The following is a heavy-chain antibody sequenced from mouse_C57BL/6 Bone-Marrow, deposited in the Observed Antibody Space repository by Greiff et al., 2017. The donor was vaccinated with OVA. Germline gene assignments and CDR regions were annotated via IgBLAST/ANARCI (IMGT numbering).Heavy chain of an antibody. CDR2: IRSKSNNYAT. J-gene: IGHJ3*01. Sequence: EVQGVESGGGLVQPKGSLKLSCAASGFSFNTYAMNWVRQAPGKGLEWVARIRSKSNNYATYYADSVKDRFTISRDDSESMLYLQMNNLKTEDTAMYYCVRHTLTWFAYWGQGTLVTVSA. CDR1: GFSFNTYA. V-gene: IGHV10-1*01. CDR3: VRHTLTWFAY.